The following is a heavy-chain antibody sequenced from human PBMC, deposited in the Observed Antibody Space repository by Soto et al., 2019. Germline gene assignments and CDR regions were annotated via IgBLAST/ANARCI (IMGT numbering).Heavy chain of an antibody. J-gene: IGHJ6*02. V-gene: IGHV1-8*02. CDR2: MNPNSGNT. CDR3: ARVLSWASYYDFWSGYYNYYYYGMDV. D-gene: IGHD3-3*01. Sequence: ASVKVSFKASGYTFTGYYMHWVRQATGQGLEWMGWMNPNSGNTGYAQKFQGRVTMTRNTSISTAYMELSSLRSEDTAVYYCARVLSWASYYDFWSGYYNYYYYGMDVWGQGTTVTVSS. CDR1: GYTFTGYY.